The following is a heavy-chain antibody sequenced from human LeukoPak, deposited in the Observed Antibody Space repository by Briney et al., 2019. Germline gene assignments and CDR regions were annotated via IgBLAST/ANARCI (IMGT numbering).Heavy chain of an antibody. J-gene: IGHJ3*02. V-gene: IGHV4-38-2*02. CDR1: GYSISSGYY. D-gene: IGHD1-26*01. Sequence: SETLSLTCTVSGYSISSGYYWGWIRQPPGKGLEWIGSIYHSGSTYNNPSLKSRVTISVDTSKNQFSLKLSSVTAADTAVYYCASAGRGDAFDIWGQGTMVSVSS. CDR2: IYHSGST. CDR3: ASAGRGDAFDI.